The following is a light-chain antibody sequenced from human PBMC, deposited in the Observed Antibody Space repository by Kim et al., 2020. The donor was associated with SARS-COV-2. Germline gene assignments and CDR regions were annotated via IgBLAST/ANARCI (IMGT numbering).Light chain of an antibody. CDR2: EVS. CDR3: WSYAGSYNWV. CDR1: SGDVGAFHH. J-gene: IGLJ3*02. Sequence: QSALTQPASVSGSPGQSITISCTGTSGDVGAFHHVSWYRQYPGKAPKLMIYEVSKRPSGITDRFSGSKSGSTASLTISGLQAADEADYYCWSYAGSYNWVFGGGTQLTVL. V-gene: IGLV2-23*02.